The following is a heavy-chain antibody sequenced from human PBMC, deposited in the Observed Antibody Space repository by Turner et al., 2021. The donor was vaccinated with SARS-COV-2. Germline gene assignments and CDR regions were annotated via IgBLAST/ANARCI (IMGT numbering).Heavy chain of an antibody. V-gene: IGHV3-30-3*01. CDR1: GFTFSSCG. CDR3: AREGAWGDGYPNDY. J-gene: IGHJ4*02. D-gene: IGHD5-12*01. Sequence: QVQLVESGGGVVQPGRSLRLSCAASGFTFSSCGMHRVRQAPGKGLEWVPVISYDGSSKYYADSVKGRFTISRDNSKNTLYLQMNSLRAEDTAVYYCAREGAWGDGYPNDYWGQGTLVTVSS. CDR2: ISYDGSSK.